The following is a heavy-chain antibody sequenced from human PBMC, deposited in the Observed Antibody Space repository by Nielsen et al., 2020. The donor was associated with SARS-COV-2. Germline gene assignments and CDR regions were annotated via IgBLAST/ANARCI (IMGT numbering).Heavy chain of an antibody. CDR3: ARGGNYYFFDS. Sequence: GESLKISCEASGFTFGDYDMSWIRQPPGKGLEWLSHISPGSSVTNYADSVKGRFTVSRDNVKKSLFLRMDSLRADDTAVYYCARGGNYYFFDSWGQGTLVTVSS. CDR1: GFTFGDYD. D-gene: IGHD4-23*01. J-gene: IGHJ4*02. V-gene: IGHV3-11*03. CDR2: ISPGSSVT.